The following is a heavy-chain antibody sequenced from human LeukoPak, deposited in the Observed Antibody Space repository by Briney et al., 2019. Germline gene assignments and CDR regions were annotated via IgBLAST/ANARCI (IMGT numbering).Heavy chain of an antibody. D-gene: IGHD6-13*01. V-gene: IGHV4-39*01. Sequence: KASETLSLTCTVSGGSISSSSYYWGWIRQPPGKGLEWIGSIYYSGSTYYNPSLKSRVTISVDTSKNQFSLKLSSVTAADTAVYYCATPSLGIAAAGNDAFDIWGQGTMVTVSS. CDR1: GGSISSSSYY. CDR2: IYYSGST. J-gene: IGHJ3*02. CDR3: ATPSLGIAAAGNDAFDI.